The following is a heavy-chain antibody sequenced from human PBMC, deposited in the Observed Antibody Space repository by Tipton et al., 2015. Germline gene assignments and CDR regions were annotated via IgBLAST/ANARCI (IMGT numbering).Heavy chain of an antibody. CDR1: GGSIGSGNFY. CDR2: INHFGSP. D-gene: IGHD2-8*01. Sequence: LRLSCTVSGGSIGSGNFYWSWIRQHPVRGLEWIASINHFGSPHYSSSFLSRVTISVDTSNNSISLELTSVTAADTAVYYCARVFNWFDPWGQGTLVTVSS. CDR3: ARVFNWFDP. V-gene: IGHV4-31*03. J-gene: IGHJ5*02.